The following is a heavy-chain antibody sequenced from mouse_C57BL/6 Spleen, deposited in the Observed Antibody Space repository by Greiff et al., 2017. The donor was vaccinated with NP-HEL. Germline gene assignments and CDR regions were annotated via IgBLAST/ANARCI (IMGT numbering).Heavy chain of an antibody. CDR2: INYDGSST. Sequence: EVKLVESEGGLVQPGSSMKLSCTASGFTFSDYYMAWVRQVPEKGLEWVANINYDGSSTYYLDSLKSRFIISRYNAKNILYLQMSSLKSEDTATYYCARERDYYYGSLDYWGQGTTLTVSS. J-gene: IGHJ2*01. CDR3: ARERDYYYGSLDY. D-gene: IGHD1-1*01. V-gene: IGHV5-16*01. CDR1: GFTFSDYY.